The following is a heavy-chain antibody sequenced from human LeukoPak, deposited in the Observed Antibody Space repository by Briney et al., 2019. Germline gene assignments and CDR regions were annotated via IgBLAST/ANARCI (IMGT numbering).Heavy chain of an antibody. CDR1: GFTFNTYG. J-gene: IGHJ4*02. V-gene: IGHV3-33*01. D-gene: IGHD1-26*01. CDR2: IWYDGSNE. Sequence: PGRSLRLSCAASGFTFNTYGMHWVRQAQGNGLEWVALIWYDGSNENYADSVKGRFTISRDNSRSTLYLQMNSLRGEDTAVYYCARGGLTIAEATTSWYLDYWGQGALVTVSS. CDR3: ARGGLTIAEATTSWYLDY.